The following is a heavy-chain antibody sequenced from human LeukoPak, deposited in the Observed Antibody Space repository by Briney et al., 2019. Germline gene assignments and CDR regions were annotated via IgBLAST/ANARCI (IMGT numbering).Heavy chain of an antibody. Sequence: PGGSLRLSCAASGFTFSDYWMSWVRQAPGKGLEWVANIKLDGSEKNYVDSVKGRFTISRDNAKNSLYLQMNNLRAEDTAVYYCARGGWALCWGQGTLVTVSS. D-gene: IGHD1-26*01. V-gene: IGHV3-7*03. CDR2: IKLDGSEK. CDR3: ARGGWALC. CDR1: GFTFSDYW. J-gene: IGHJ4*02.